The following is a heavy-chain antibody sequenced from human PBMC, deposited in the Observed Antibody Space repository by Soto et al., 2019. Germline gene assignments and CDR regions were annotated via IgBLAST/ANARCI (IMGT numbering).Heavy chain of an antibody. J-gene: IGHJ4*02. CDR3: ERDAANDVYAPDY. V-gene: IGHV3-33*01. CDR2: IWNDGIRK. D-gene: IGHD1-20*01. CDR1: GCTFSKYG. Sequence: VGSLRLSCAASGCTFSKYGIHWVRQAPGKGLEWVALIWNDGIRKDYVDSVKGRFTISRDNSKNTLDLQTNNLRDEDPAVYYCERDAANDVYAPDYWGPGTLVTVS.